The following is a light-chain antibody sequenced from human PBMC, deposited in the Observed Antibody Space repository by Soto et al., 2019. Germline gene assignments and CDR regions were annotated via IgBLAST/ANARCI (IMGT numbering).Light chain of an antibody. V-gene: IGKV1-5*03. CDR2: KAS. CDR1: QTISSW. J-gene: IGKJ1*01. Sequence: DIQMTQSPSTLSGSVGDRVTITCRVSQTISSWLAWYQQKPGKAPNLLIYKASTLKSGVPSRFSGSGSGTEFTITISSLQPDDFATYYCQHYNSDSEACGQVTKLDIK. CDR3: QHYNSDSEA.